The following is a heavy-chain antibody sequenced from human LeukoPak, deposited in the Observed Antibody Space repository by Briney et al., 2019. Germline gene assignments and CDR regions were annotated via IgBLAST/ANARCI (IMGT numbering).Heavy chain of an antibody. CDR1: GYTFTSYY. CDR3: ARDPSVIFGYSYYYYYYMDV. CDR2: INPSGGST. J-gene: IGHJ6*03. Sequence: GASVKVSCKATGYTFTSYYMHWVRQAPGQGLEWMGIINPSGGSTSYAQKFQGRVTMTRDTSTSTVYMGLSSLRSEDTAVYYCARDPSVIFGYSYYYYYYMDVWGKGTTVTVSS. D-gene: IGHD3-22*01. V-gene: IGHV1-46*01.